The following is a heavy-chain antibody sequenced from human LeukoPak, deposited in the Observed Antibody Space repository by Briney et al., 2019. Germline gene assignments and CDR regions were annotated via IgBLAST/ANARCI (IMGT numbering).Heavy chain of an antibody. Sequence: ASVKVSCKASGYTFTSYYIHWVRQAPGQGLEWMGIIYPSGGSTTYAQKFQGRVTMTRDMSTSTAYMELRSLRSDDTAVYYCAREGQYASGDYWGQGTLVTVSS. CDR2: IYPSGGST. CDR1: GYTFTSYY. D-gene: IGHD2-8*01. V-gene: IGHV1-46*01. J-gene: IGHJ4*02. CDR3: AREGQYASGDY.